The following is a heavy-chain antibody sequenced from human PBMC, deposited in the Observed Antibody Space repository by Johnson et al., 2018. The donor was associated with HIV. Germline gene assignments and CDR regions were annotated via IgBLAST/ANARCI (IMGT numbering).Heavy chain of an antibody. J-gene: IGHJ3*01. Sequence: VQLVESGGGLVQPGGSLRLSCAASGFTVSSNYMSWVRQAPGKGLEWVSVIYSGGSTYYADSVKGRFTISRDNSKNTLYLQMNSLRAEDTAVYYCARTDCSGASCQCYYPFDVWGLGTMVTVSS. CDR1: GFTVSSNY. CDR3: ARTDCSGASCQCYYPFDV. V-gene: IGHV3-66*01. CDR2: IYSGGST. D-gene: IGHD3-10*01.